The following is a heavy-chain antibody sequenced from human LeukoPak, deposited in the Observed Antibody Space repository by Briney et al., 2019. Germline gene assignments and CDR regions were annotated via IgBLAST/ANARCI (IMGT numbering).Heavy chain of an antibody. D-gene: IGHD3-22*01. V-gene: IGHV4-31*03. CDR2: IYYSGST. CDR1: GGSISSGGYY. CDR3: AREVRVGGYYYDSSGYPQNYWYFDL. Sequence: KTSETLSLTCTVSGGSISSGGYYWSWIRQHPGKGLEWIGYIYYSGSTYYNPSLKSRVTISVDTSKNQFSLKLSSVTAEDTAVYYCAREVRVGGYYYDSSGYPQNYWYFDLWGRGTLVTVSS. J-gene: IGHJ2*01.